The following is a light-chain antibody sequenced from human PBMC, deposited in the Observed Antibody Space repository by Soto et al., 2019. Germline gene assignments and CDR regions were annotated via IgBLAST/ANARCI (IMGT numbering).Light chain of an antibody. CDR1: HSINNY. J-gene: IGKJ1*01. V-gene: IGKV1-39*01. CDR3: QQSYSTLGT. Sequence: QMTQSPSSLSASVGDRVIMTCRADHSINNYLNWYQQKPGQVPKLLIYAASTLQSGVPSRFSGSGSGRVFTLTINSLQPEDFATYYCQQSYSTLGTFGRGTRVEI. CDR2: AAS.